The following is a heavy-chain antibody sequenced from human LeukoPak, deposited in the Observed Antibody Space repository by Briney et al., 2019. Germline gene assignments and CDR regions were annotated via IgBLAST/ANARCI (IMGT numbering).Heavy chain of an antibody. J-gene: IGHJ4*02. V-gene: IGHV3-30*03. CDR2: ISSDGGSK. CDR1: GFTVSSNY. CDR3: VRALNTDGDY. D-gene: IGHD2-8*02. Sequence: GGSLRLSCAASGFTVSSNYMSWVRQAPGKGLEWVAVISSDGGSKYYADSVKGRFTISRDNSKNTLYLQMNSLRPEDTAVYYCVRALNTDGDYWGQGTLVTVSS.